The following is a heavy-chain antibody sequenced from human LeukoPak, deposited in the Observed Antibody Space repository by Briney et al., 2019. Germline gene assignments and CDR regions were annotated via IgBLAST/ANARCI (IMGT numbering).Heavy chain of an antibody. CDR1: GFTFSSYG. Sequence: GRSLRLSCAASGFTFSSYGMHWVRQAPGKGLEWVAVISYDGSNQYYAVSVKGRFTISRDNSKNTLYLQMNGLRPDDTAVYFCAKGSHYYDSGGYYIEYWGQGTLVAVSS. D-gene: IGHD3-22*01. J-gene: IGHJ4*02. CDR3: AKGSHYYDSGGYYIEY. V-gene: IGHV3-30*18. CDR2: ISYDGSNQ.